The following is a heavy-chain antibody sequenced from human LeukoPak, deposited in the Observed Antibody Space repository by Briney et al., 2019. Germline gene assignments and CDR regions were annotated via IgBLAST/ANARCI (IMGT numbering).Heavy chain of an antibody. CDR3: ARDIVSGSGSLDY. J-gene: IGHJ4*02. Sequence: GGSLRLSCAASRFSFSNYWMHWVRQAPGKGLVWVSRVKSDGSNPSYADSVKCRFTISRDNAENMLYLQMNTLGAEDTAVYYCARDIVSGSGSLDYWGQGTLVTVSS. CDR1: RFSFSNYW. D-gene: IGHD3-10*01. V-gene: IGHV3-74*01. CDR2: VKSDGSNP.